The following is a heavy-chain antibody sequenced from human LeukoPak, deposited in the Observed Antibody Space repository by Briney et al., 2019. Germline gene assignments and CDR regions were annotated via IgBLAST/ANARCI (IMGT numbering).Heavy chain of an antibody. D-gene: IGHD2-2*01. CDR3: ARANIVVVPAAMSHYYYMDV. V-gene: IGHV4-61*02. Sequence: SETLSLTCTVSGGSISSGSYYWSWIRQPAGKGLEWIGRIYTSGSTNYNPSLKSRVTISVDTSKNQFSLKLSSVTAADTAVYYCARANIVVVPAAMSHYYYMDVWGKGTTVTVSS. CDR2: IYTSGST. CDR1: GGSISSGSYY. J-gene: IGHJ6*03.